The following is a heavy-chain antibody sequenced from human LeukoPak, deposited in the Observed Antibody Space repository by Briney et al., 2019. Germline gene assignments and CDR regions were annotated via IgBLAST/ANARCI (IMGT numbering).Heavy chain of an antibody. CDR3: ARNSLVRGVPPDY. Sequence: SVKVSCTASGGTFSSYAISWVRQAPGQGLEWTGGIIPIFGTANYAQKFQGGVTITADKSTSTAYMEPSSLRSEDTAVYYCARNSLVRGVPPDYWGQGTLVTVSS. D-gene: IGHD3-10*01. J-gene: IGHJ4*02. V-gene: IGHV1-69*06. CDR2: IIPIFGTA. CDR1: GGTFSSYA.